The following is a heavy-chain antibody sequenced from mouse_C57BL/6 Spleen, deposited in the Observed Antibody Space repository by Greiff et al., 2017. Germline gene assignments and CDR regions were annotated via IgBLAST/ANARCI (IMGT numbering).Heavy chain of an antibody. D-gene: IGHD3-2*02. V-gene: IGHV1-26*01. Sequence: VQLQQSGPELVKPGASVKISCKASGYTFTDYYMNWVKQSHGKSLEWIGDINPNNGGTSYNQQFKGKATLTVDKSSSTAYMEIRSLTSEDSAVYYCARTDSSGGFAYWGQGTLVTVSA. CDR1: GYTFTDYY. CDR3: ARTDSSGGFAY. J-gene: IGHJ3*01. CDR2: INPNNGGT.